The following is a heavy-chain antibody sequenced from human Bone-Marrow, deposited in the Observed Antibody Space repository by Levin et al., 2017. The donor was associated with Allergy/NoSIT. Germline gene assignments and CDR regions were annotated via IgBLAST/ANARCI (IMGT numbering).Heavy chain of an antibody. D-gene: IGHD2-15*01. CDR2: ISYDGSNK. Sequence: GGSLRLSCAASGFTFSSYGMHWVRQAPGKGLEWVAVISYDGSNKYYADSVKGRFTISRDNSKNTLYLQMNSLRAEDTAVYYCAKGGGGDNWGQGTLVTVSS. CDR3: AKGGGGDN. J-gene: IGHJ4*02. CDR1: GFTFSSYG. V-gene: IGHV3-30*18.